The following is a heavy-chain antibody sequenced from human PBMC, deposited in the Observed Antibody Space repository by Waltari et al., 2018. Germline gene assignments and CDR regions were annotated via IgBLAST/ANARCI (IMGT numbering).Heavy chain of an antibody. V-gene: IGHV3-7*01. J-gene: IGHJ4*02. CDR2: KKPDGSEK. D-gene: IGHD3-10*01. CDR3: VQGGFYYAD. Sequence: EVQVVESGGGLVQPGGYLRLSCLASGFTFSNYWMSWVRQAPGKGLEWVANKKPDGSEKNHVDSVKGRFTISRDNAKNSLYLQMNSLRAEDTAVYYCVQGGFYYADWGQGTLVTVSS. CDR1: GFTFSNYW.